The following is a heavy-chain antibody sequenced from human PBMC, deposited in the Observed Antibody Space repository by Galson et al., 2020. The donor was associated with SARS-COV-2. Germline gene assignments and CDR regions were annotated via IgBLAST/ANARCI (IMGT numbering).Heavy chain of an antibody. CDR3: VRHSSGDY. Sequence: GESLSLSCAASGFSFSDYWRHWVRQAPGKGLEWVSRINTYGNSTNYADSVRGRFTVSRDNAKNMLYLQMNSLRAEDTAVYYCVRHSSGDYWGQGTLVTVSS. V-gene: IGHV3-74*01. J-gene: IGHJ4*02. CDR2: INTYGNST. CDR1: GFSFSDYW. D-gene: IGHD3-22*01.